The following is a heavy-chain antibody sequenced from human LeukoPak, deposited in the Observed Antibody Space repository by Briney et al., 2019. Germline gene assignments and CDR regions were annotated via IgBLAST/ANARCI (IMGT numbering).Heavy chain of an antibody. Sequence: LSASVKVSCKASGYTFTGYYIHWVRQAPGQGLEWMGWINPNSGGTYYAQSFQGRVTMTRDTSISTAYMELSRLRSDDTAVYYCARAALGVWFGEPLGGPTEYWGQGTLVTVSS. CDR1: GYTFTGYY. CDR2: INPNSGGT. J-gene: IGHJ4*02. CDR3: ARAALGVWFGEPLGGPTEY. V-gene: IGHV1-2*02. D-gene: IGHD3-10*01.